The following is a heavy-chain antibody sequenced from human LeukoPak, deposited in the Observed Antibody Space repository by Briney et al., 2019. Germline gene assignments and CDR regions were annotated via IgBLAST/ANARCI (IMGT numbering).Heavy chain of an antibody. CDR3: ARRQGYYDFWSGPEGYYYGMDV. CDR2: IYSGGST. J-gene: IGHJ6*02. Sequence: PSETLSLTCTVSGGSISSSNYYWGWIRQPPEKGLVWIGSIYSGGSTYYNPSLKSRVTISVDTSKNQFSLKLSSVTAADTAVYYCARRQGYYDFWSGPEGYYYGMDVWGQGTAVTVSS. D-gene: IGHD3-3*01. CDR1: GGSISSSNYY. V-gene: IGHV4-39*01.